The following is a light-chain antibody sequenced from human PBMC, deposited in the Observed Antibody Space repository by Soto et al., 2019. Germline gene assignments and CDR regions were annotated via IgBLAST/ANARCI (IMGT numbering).Light chain of an antibody. V-gene: IGLV1-44*01. CDR1: RSNVGTNL. J-gene: IGLJ1*01. CDR2: AHI. Sequence: QSVLTQPPSASGTPGQRVTISCSGRRSNVGTNLVNWYQQLPGTAPKLLIYAHIQRPSGVPDRFSGSTTGTSASLAISGLQSEAEADYYCAVWDDGLNGYVFGTGTKVTAL. CDR3: AVWDDGLNGYV.